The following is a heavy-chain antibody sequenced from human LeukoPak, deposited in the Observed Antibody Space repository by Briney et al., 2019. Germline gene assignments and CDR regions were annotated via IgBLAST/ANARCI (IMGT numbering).Heavy chain of an antibody. D-gene: IGHD6-13*01. V-gene: IGHV3-21*01. Sequence: GGSLRLSCAASGFTFSSYTMNWVRQAPGKGLEWVSSISSSSSYIYYADSVKGRFTISRDNSKNTLYLQMNSLRAEDTAVYYCARDPSPSEWHSSSWYGFFFFDYWGQGTLVTVSS. CDR1: GFTFSSYT. J-gene: IGHJ4*02. CDR2: ISSSSSYI. CDR3: ARDPSPSEWHSSSWYGFFFFDY.